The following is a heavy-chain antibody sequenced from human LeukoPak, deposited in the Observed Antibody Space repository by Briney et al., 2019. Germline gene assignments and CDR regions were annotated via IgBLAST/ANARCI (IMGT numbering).Heavy chain of an antibody. CDR1: GFTFGSYH. CDR3: ARDALLYDTSAYHYDY. CDR2: ISSRSDVT. J-gene: IGHJ4*02. Sequence: GGSLRLSCQASGFTFGSYHMNWVRQAPGKGLEWISYISSRSDVTYYADSVKGRFTISRDNAKNSLYLQMNSLRADDTAAYYCARDALLYDTSAYHYDYWGQGTLVTVSS. V-gene: IGHV3-48*01. D-gene: IGHD3-22*01.